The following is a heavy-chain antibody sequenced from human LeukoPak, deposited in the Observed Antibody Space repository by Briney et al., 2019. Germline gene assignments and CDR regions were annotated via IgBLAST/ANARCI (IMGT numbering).Heavy chain of an antibody. Sequence: GGSLRLSCAASGFTLDDYTMHWVRQAPGKGLEWVSLISWDGGSTYYADSVKGRFTISRDNSKNTLYLQMNSLRAEDTAVYYCARDEGIDYWGQGTLVTVSS. V-gene: IGHV3-43*01. CDR2: ISWDGGST. CDR3: ARDEGIDY. J-gene: IGHJ4*02. CDR1: GFTLDDYT. D-gene: IGHD6-13*01.